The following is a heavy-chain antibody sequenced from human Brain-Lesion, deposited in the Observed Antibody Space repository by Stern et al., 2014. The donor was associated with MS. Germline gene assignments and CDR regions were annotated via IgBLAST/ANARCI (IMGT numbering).Heavy chain of an antibody. CDR3: ARGGAVTTSDYYLDY. CDR1: GFTFSYHA. D-gene: IGHD4-17*01. J-gene: IGHJ4*02. Sequence: MQLVESGGGVVQPGRSLRLSCAASGFTFSYHAMHWVRQAPGKGLEWVALISYDGSDKNDADSVKGRFTISRDNSRKTLYLQMNSLRVDDTAVYYCARGGAVTTSDYYLDYWGQGILVTVSS. V-gene: IGHV3-30*01. CDR2: ISYDGSDK.